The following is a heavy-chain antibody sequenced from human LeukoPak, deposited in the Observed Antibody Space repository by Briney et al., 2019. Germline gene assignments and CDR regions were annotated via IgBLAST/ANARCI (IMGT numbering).Heavy chain of an antibody. CDR1: GYIFTSYW. J-gene: IGHJ4*02. V-gene: IGHV5-51*01. CDR3: ASSATYYYDSSGYYGVDY. D-gene: IGHD3-22*01. CDR2: IYPCYSDT. Sequence: GESLKISCKGSGYIFTSYWIGWVRQMPGKGLEWMGIIYPCYSDTRYSPSFQGQVTISADKSISTAYLQWSSLKASDTAMYYCASSATYYYDSSGYYGVDYWGQGTLVTVSS.